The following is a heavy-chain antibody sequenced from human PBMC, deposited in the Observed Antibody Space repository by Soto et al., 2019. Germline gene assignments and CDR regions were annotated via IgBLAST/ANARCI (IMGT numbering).Heavy chain of an antibody. CDR1: GFSLSTTGVG. Sequence: QITLKESGPTLVKPTQTLTLTCSFSGFSLSTTGVGVGWIRQPPGKALEWLALIYWDDDKRYNPSLNSRLTITKDTSKNQLVLAMTTMDPVDTATYYCVQSRCGGDCLQSYSAHPYYGLDVWGQGTTVTVSS. D-gene: IGHD2-21*02. CDR2: IYWDDDK. CDR3: VQSRCGGDCLQSYSAHPYYGLDV. J-gene: IGHJ6*02. V-gene: IGHV2-5*02.